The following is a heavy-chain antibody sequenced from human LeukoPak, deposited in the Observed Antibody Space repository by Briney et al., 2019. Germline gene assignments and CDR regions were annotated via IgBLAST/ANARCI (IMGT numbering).Heavy chain of an antibody. CDR1: GFTFSSYG. CDR2: VSGSGAST. Sequence: GGSLRLSCAASGFTFSSYGMSWVRQAPGKGLEWVSGVSGSGASTYYADSVKGRFTISRDNAKNTLYLQMNSLRAEDTAVYYCARVGGDSSGYYSYYYYYYYMDVWGKGTTVTVSS. V-gene: IGHV3-23*01. D-gene: IGHD3-22*01. J-gene: IGHJ6*03. CDR3: ARVGGDSSGYYSYYYYYYYMDV.